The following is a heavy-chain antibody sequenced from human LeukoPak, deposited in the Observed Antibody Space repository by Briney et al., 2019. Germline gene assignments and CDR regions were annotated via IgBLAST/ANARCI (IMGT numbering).Heavy chain of an antibody. D-gene: IGHD2-2*03. J-gene: IGHJ4*02. Sequence: PSETLSLTCTVSGVSINSYYWNWIRQPPGKGLEWIGYIYYSGSTSYNPSLKSRVTISVDTSNNQFSLKLISVTAADTAVYYCARMDQSSLERYFDYWGQGTLVTVSS. V-gene: IGHV4-59*01. CDR2: IYYSGST. CDR3: ARMDQSSLERYFDY. CDR1: GVSINSYY.